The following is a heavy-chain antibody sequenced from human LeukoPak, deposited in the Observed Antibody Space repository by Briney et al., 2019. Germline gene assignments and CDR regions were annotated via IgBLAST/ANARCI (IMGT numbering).Heavy chain of an antibody. CDR3: AKGDTMIVDKYYYYGMDV. CDR1: GFTFSSYG. J-gene: IGHJ6*02. D-gene: IGHD3-22*01. Sequence: PGRSLRLSCAASGFTFSSYGMHWVRQAPGKGLEWVAVISYDGSNKYYADSVKGRFTISRDNSKNTLYLQMNSLRAEDTAVYYCAKGDTMIVDKYYYYGMDVWGQGTTVTVSS. CDR2: ISYDGSNK. V-gene: IGHV3-30*18.